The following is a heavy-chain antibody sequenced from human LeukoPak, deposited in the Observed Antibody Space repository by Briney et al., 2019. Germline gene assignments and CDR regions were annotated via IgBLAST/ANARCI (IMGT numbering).Heavy chain of an antibody. V-gene: IGHV4-61*01. CDR2: IYYSGST. CDR1: GGSISSSSYY. D-gene: IGHD3-9*01. Sequence: SETLSLTCTVSGGSISSSSYYWGWIRQPPGKGLEWIGYIYYSGSTNYNSSLKSRVTISVDTSKNQFSLKLSSVTAGDTAVYYCARDLHDILTGYSRFDPWGQGTLVTVSS. J-gene: IGHJ5*02. CDR3: ARDLHDILTGYSRFDP.